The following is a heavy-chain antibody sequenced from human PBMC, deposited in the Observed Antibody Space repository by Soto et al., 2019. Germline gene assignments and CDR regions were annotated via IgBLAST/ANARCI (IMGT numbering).Heavy chain of an antibody. V-gene: IGHV3-33*01. Sequence: LRLSCAASGFTFSSYGMHLVRQAPGKGLEWVAVIWYDGSNKYYADSVKGRFTISRDNSKNTLYLQMNSLRAEDTAVYYCARDLRWGIAAAGTDYYGMDVWGQGTTVTVSS. CDR1: GFTFSSYG. CDR3: ARDLRWGIAAAGTDYYGMDV. D-gene: IGHD6-13*01. J-gene: IGHJ6*02. CDR2: IWYDGSNK.